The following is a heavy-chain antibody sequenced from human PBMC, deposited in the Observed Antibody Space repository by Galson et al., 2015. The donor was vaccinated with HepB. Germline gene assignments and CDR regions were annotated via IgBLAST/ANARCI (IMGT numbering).Heavy chain of an antibody. Sequence: SLRLSCAASGFTFTSYNMNWVRQAPGKGLEWVSSISRRSTYIYYADSVKGRFTISRDNSKNTVHPQMSSLRAEDTAVYFCAKEATRKTVVVVLDFWGQGSLVTVSS. CDR2: ISRRSTYI. CDR3: AKEATRKTVVVVLDF. D-gene: IGHD2-15*01. CDR1: GFTFTSYN. J-gene: IGHJ4*02. V-gene: IGHV3-21*04.